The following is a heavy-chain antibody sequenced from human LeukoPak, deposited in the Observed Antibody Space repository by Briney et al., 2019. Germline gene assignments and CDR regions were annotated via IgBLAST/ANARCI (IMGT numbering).Heavy chain of an antibody. V-gene: IGHV3-23*01. CDR3: AKRTSGSSWYSSDS. D-gene: IGHD6-13*01. CDR2: MSGDATST. Sequence: GGSLRLSCAASGFTFSSFAMNWVRQAPGKGLEWVSTMSGDATSTYYADSVKGRFTISRDNSKNTLYLQMNSLRADDTAVYYCAKRTSGSSWYSSDSWGQGTLVTVSS. J-gene: IGHJ4*02. CDR1: GFTFSSFA.